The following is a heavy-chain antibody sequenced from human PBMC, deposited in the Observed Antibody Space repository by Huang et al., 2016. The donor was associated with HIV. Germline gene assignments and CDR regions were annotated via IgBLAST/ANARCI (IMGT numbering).Heavy chain of an antibody. CDR1: GGSFSNHY. CDR3: ARRKMIDGTPDSSWNYFDS. D-gene: IGHD2-21*01. CDR2: INHRGKS. Sequence: QVQLQQWGTGLLKSSETLSLKCAVYGGSFSNHYWSWIRQSPGKGPEWIGEINHRGKSTHNPSLRSRITMSIDTSKSQFYLNLTSVTTADTGVYYCARRKMIDGTPDSSWNYFDSWGQGTLVIVSS. J-gene: IGHJ4*02. V-gene: IGHV4-34*02.